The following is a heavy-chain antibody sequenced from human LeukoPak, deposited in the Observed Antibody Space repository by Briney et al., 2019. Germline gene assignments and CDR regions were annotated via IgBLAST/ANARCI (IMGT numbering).Heavy chain of an antibody. Sequence: GGSLRLSCAAPGYTLSNYSMNWVRQAPGKGLEWVAFISSSSSYIFYADSLKGRFTISRDNAKNSLYLQMNSLRADDTAVYYCARDLAYGDDGLWGQGTLVTVSS. J-gene: IGHJ4*02. CDR1: GYTLSNYS. CDR3: ARDLAYGDDGL. V-gene: IGHV3-21*01. D-gene: IGHD4-17*01. CDR2: ISSSSSYI.